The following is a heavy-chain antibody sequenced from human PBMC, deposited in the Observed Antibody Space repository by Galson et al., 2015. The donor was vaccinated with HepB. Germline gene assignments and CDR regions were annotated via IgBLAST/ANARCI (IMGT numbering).Heavy chain of an antibody. CDR3: ARLGHEGYHYYGMDV. D-gene: IGHD2-2*01. J-gene: IGHJ6*02. Sequence: QSGAEVKKPGESLRISCKASGYTFTAFWITWVRQIPGKGLECMGIIYPGDSETRYSPSFQGQVTLSADKSTNTAYLQWSSLKASDTAMYYCARLGHEGYHYYGMDVGGQGTTVTVSS. CDR2: IYPGDSET. CDR1: GYTFTAFW. V-gene: IGHV5-51*01.